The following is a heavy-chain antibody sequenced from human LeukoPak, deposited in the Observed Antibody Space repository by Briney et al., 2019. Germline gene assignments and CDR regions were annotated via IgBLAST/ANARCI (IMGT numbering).Heavy chain of an antibody. CDR3: ARSMSGSREL. CDR2: ISSSTTYT. V-gene: IGHV3-11*06. CDR1: GFTFSNYY. D-gene: IGHD1-26*01. J-gene: IGHJ4*02. Sequence: GGSLRLSCAASGFTFSNYYMSWIRQAPGKGLDWVSYISSSTTYTNYADSVKGRFTISRDNAKNTLYLQMNSLSAEDTAMYYCARSMSGSRELWGQGTLVTVSP.